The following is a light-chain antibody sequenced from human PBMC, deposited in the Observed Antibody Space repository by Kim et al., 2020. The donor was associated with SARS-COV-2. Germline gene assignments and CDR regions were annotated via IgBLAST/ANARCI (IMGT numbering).Light chain of an antibody. Sequence: VAPGETARISCGGSNIGTKSVHWYQQKPGQAPVLVVYSDSDRPSGIPERYSGSKSGNTATLTISRVEAGDGADYYCQVWDSNSDRVFGGGTQLTVL. J-gene: IGLJ3*02. CDR3: QVWDSNSDRV. V-gene: IGLV3-21*02. CDR1: NIGTKS. CDR2: SDS.